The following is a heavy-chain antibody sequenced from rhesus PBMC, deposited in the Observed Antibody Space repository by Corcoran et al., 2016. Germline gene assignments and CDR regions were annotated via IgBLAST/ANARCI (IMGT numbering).Heavy chain of an antibody. CDR1: GASIRSSW. Sequence: QVQLQELGPGLVKPSETLSLTCAVSGASIRSSWWSWIRQPPGAGRDWIGESNGNSRSTDYNPSPESRVTISKAASKNQCSLKLSSVTAADTAVYYCVIDQTTVAANWYFDIWGPGTPTPISS. D-gene: IGHD4-29*01. V-gene: IGHV4-80*01. CDR3: VIDQTTVAANWYFDI. CDR2: SNGNSRST. J-gene: IGHJ2*01.